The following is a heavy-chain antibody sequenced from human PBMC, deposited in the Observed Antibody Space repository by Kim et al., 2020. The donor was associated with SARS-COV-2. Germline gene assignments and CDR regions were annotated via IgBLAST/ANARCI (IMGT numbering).Heavy chain of an antibody. Sequence: SETLSLTCAVYGGSFSGYYWSWIRQPPGKGLEWIGEINHSGSTNYNPSLKSRVTISVDTSKNQFSLKLSSVTAADTAVYYCARRRHIVVSFDYWGQGTLVTVSS. V-gene: IGHV4-34*01. J-gene: IGHJ4*02. CDR2: INHSGST. CDR3: ARRRHIVVSFDY. D-gene: IGHD2-21*01. CDR1: GGSFSGYY.